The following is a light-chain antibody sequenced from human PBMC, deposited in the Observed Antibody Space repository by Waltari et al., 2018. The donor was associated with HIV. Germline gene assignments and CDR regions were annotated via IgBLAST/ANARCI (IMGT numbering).Light chain of an antibody. CDR2: EDS. V-gene: IGLV3-21*03. Sequence: SYLLTPPPSVSLAPGTTATIPCEGDHIAGKNEHWYQQKPGQVPVLVIYEDSDRPSGITVRFSGYNSGNTATLTISRVEAGDEADYYCQVWDSSRDHWVFGGGTKLTVL. CDR3: QVWDSSRDHWV. CDR1: HIAGKN. J-gene: IGLJ3*02.